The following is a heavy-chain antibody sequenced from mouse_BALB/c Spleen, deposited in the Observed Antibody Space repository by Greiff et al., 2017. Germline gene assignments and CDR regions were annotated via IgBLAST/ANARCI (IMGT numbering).Heavy chain of an antibody. Sequence: EVQRVESGGGLVKPGGSLKLSCAASGFTFSSYAMSWVRQTPEKRLEWVASISSGGSTYYPDSVKGRFTISRDNARNILYLQMSSLRSEDTAMYYCARGYDDAWFAYWGQGTLVTVSA. CDR3: ARGYDDAWFAY. CDR2: ISSGGST. CDR1: GFTFSSYA. V-gene: IGHV5-6-5*01. J-gene: IGHJ3*01. D-gene: IGHD2-4*01.